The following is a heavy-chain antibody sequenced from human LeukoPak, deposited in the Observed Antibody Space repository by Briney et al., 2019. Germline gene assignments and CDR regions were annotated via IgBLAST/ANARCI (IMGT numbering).Heavy chain of an antibody. V-gene: IGHV1-18*01. J-gene: IGHJ4*02. CDR3: ARDSADLDYYGSGSYW. CDR1: GYTFTSYG. CDR2: ISAYNGNT. D-gene: IGHD3-10*01. Sequence: VASVKVSCKASGYTFTSYGISWVRQAPGQGLEWMGWISAYNGNTNYAQKLQGRVTMTTDTSTSTAYMELRSLRSDGTAVYYCARDSADLDYYGSGSYWWGQGTLVTVSS.